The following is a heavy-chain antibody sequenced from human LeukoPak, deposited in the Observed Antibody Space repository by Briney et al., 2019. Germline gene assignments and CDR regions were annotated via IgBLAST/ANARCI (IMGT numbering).Heavy chain of an antibody. D-gene: IGHD3-22*01. CDR2: VSGSGGTT. J-gene: IGHJ4*02. CDR3: AKGWDYYDSSGRDFDY. V-gene: IGHV3-23*01. Sequence: GGSLRLSCAASGFTFSSYAIHWVRQAPGKGLEWVSAVSGSGGTTHYVDSAKGRFTISRDNSKNTLYLQMNSLRAEDTAVYYCAKGWDYYDSSGRDFDYWGQGTLVTVSS. CDR1: GFTFSSYA.